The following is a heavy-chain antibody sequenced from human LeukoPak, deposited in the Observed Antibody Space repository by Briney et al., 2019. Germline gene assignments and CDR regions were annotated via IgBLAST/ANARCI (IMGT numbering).Heavy chain of an antibody. V-gene: IGHV3-23*01. CDR3: AEQADTWYDSSGYSFDY. J-gene: IGHJ4*02. CDR2: ISGSGGST. CDR1: GFTFSSYA. Sequence: PGGSLRLSCAASGFTFSSYAMSWVRQAPGKGLEWVSAISGSGGSTYYADSVKGRFTIPRDNSKNTLYLQMNSLRAEDTAVYYCAEQADTWYDSSGYSFDYWGQGTLVTVSS. D-gene: IGHD3-22*01.